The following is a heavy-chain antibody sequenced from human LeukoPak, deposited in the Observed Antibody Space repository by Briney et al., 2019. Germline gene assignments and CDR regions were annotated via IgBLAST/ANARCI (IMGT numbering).Heavy chain of an antibody. D-gene: IGHD1-14*01. CDR2: IYHSGNT. CDR1: GYSISRGYY. J-gene: IGHJ4*02. CDR3: ARVPHDDNPLRLYYLDY. V-gene: IGHV4-38-2*01. Sequence: SETLSLTCAVSGYSISRGYYWGWIRQPPGKGLEWIGSIYHSGNTYYNPSLKSRVTISLDTSKNQLSLKLNSVAAADTAVYYCARVPHDDNPLRLYYLDYWGQGTLVTVSS.